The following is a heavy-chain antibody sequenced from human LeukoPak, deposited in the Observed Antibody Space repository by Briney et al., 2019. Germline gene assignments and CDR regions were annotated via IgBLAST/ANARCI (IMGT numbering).Heavy chain of an antibody. Sequence: SETLSLTCTVSDSSISSYYWSWIRQPPGKALEWIGYMYYSGSTNYNPSLKSRVTISVDTSKNQFSLRLSSVTAADTAVYYCASFPGTSRFQYWGQGTLVTVSS. CDR3: ASFPGTSRFQY. V-gene: IGHV4-59*01. CDR2: MYYSGST. CDR1: DSSISSYY. J-gene: IGHJ4*02. D-gene: IGHD3-3*01.